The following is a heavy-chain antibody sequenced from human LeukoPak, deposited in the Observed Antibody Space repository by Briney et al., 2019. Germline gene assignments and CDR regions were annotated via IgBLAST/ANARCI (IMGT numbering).Heavy chain of an antibody. CDR2: IKSDGSST. CDR1: GFTFSSYW. CDR3: ARVGYYYDSSGYTFDY. D-gene: IGHD3-22*01. J-gene: IGHJ4*02. Sequence: GGSLRLSCAASGFTFSSYWMHWVRQAPGKGLVWVSRIKSDGSSTSYADSVKGRFTISRDNAKNTPYLQMNSLRAEDTAVYYCARVGYYYDSSGYTFDYWGQGTLVTVSS. V-gene: IGHV3-74*01.